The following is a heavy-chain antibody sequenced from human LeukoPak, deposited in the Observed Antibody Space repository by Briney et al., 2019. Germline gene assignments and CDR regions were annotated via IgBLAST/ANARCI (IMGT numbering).Heavy chain of an antibody. CDR3: ARGDILTGNRNDY. D-gene: IGHD3-9*01. J-gene: IGHJ4*02. CDR2: MNPNSGNT. CDR1: GYTFTSYD. Sequence: GASVKVSCKASGYTFTSYDINWLRQATGQGLEWMGWMNPNSGNTGYAQKFQGRVTMTRNTSISTAYMELSSLRSEDTAVYYCARGDILTGNRNDYWGQGTLVTVSS. V-gene: IGHV1-8*01.